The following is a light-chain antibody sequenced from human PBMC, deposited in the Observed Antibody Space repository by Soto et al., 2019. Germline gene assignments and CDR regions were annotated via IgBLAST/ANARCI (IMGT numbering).Light chain of an antibody. J-gene: IGKJ1*01. CDR3: QQYGSSGT. CDR2: GAS. CDR1: QSVSNNY. V-gene: IGKV3-20*01. Sequence: DMVLTRSRAPLSRWPAKDGTRSVLASQSVSNNYLAWYQQKPGQAPRLLIYGASNRATGIPDRFSGSWSGTDFTLTISRLEPEEFAVYYCQQYGSSGTFGQGTKVDIK.